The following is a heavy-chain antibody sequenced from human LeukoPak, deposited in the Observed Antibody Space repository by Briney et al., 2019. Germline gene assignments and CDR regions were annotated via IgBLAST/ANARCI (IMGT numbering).Heavy chain of an antibody. V-gene: IGHV3-7*05. CDR1: GFTFSNYW. CDR3: ARVRVSSYYGMDI. CDR2: IKEDESE. D-gene: IGHD2/OR15-2a*01. Sequence: GGSLRLSCAASGFTFSNYWMSWVRQAPGKGLEWVANIKEDESEKYVDSVKGRFTISRDNAKNSLYLQINSLRAEDTAVYYCARVRVSSYYGMDIWGQGTTVTVSS. J-gene: IGHJ6*02.